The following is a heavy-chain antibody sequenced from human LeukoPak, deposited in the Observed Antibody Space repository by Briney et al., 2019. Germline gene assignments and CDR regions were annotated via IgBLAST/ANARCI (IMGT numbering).Heavy chain of an antibody. J-gene: IGHJ3*02. CDR2: IYYSGST. CDR1: GXSISSYY. Sequence: SETLSLTWTVSGXSISSYYWNWIRQPPGKGLEWIGHIYYSGSTNYNPSLKSRVTISVDTSKNQFSLKLSSVTAADTAVYYCARGEGYCSGGSCFIDGFDIWGQGTMVTVSS. CDR3: ARGEGYCSGGSCFIDGFDI. V-gene: IGHV4-59*01. D-gene: IGHD2-15*01.